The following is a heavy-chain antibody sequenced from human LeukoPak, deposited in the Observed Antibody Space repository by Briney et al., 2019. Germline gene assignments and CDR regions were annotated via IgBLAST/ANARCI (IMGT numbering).Heavy chain of an antibody. CDR3: ARDPTSHYGAGY. Sequence: ASVIVSCKASGGTFSSYAISWVRQAPGQGLEWMGGIIPIFGTANYAQKFQGRVTITADESTSTAYMELSSLRSEDTAVYYCARDPTSHYGAGYWGQGTLVTVSS. CDR1: GGTFSSYA. D-gene: IGHD4-17*01. V-gene: IGHV1-69*13. CDR2: IIPIFGTA. J-gene: IGHJ4*02.